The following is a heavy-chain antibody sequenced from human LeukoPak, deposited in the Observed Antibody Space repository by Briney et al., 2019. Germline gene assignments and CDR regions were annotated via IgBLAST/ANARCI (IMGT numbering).Heavy chain of an antibody. CDR1: GFTFSSYG. V-gene: IGHV3-7*01. Sequence: GGSLRLSCAASGFTFSSYGMHWVRQAPGKGLEWVASIKQDGSEKYYVDSVKGRFTISRDNAKNSLYLQMNSLRAEDTAVYYCATPPVNTAMVDFDYWGQGTLVTVSS. CDR2: IKQDGSEK. J-gene: IGHJ4*02. D-gene: IGHD5-18*01. CDR3: ATPPVNTAMVDFDY.